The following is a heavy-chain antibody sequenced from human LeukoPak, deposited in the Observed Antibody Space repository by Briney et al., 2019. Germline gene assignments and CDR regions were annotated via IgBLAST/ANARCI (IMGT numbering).Heavy chain of an antibody. D-gene: IGHD6-6*01. CDR1: GGSVSSGSYY. CDR3: AREEVYAYYYVMDV. J-gene: IGHJ6*02. V-gene: IGHV4-61*01. Sequence: SETLSLTCTVSGGSVSSGSYYWSWIRQPPGKGLEWIGYIYYSGSTNYNPSLKSRVTISVDTSKNQFSLKLSSVTAADTAVYYCAREEVYAYYYVMDVWGQGTTVTASS. CDR2: IYYSGST.